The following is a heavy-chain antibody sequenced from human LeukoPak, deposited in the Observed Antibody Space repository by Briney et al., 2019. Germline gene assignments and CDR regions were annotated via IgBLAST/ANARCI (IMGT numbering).Heavy chain of an antibody. CDR2: ISTYNANT. Sequence: GASVKVSCKASGYSFTSYGISWVRQAPGQGLEWMGWISTYNANTNYALKLQGRVILTTDTSTSTAYMELKSLRSDDTAVYYCAREECSIGVCYPSGYWGQGTLVTVSS. J-gene: IGHJ4*02. D-gene: IGHD2-8*01. V-gene: IGHV1-18*01. CDR3: AREECSIGVCYPSGY. CDR1: GYSFTSYG.